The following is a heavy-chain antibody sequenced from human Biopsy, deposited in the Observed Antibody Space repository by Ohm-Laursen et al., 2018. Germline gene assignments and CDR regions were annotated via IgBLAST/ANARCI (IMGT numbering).Heavy chain of an antibody. D-gene: IGHD1-26*01. CDR1: GFMFDDYA. CDR3: AKACCSGSYYDGFDV. Sequence: SLGLSCAASGFMFDDYAMHWVRQVPGKGLEWVSGISWNGGTIGYADSVKGRFTISRDDAKNSLHLQMDSLRPEDTALYYCAKACCSGSYYDGFDVWGQGTVVTVSS. J-gene: IGHJ3*01. CDR2: ISWNGGTI. V-gene: IGHV3-9*01.